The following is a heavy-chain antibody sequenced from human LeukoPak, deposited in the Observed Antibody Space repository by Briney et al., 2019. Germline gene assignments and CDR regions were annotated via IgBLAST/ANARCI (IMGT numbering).Heavy chain of an antibody. Sequence: PGGSLRLSCAPSGFNVSNNYISWVRQAPGKGLEWVSVIYSGGSTKYADYVKARFTISRDNSKNTVYLQMNSLRADDTAVYYCARATRDNWGQGTLVTVSS. CDR2: IYSGGST. J-gene: IGHJ4*02. CDR3: ARATRDN. V-gene: IGHV3-53*01. CDR1: GFNVSNNY.